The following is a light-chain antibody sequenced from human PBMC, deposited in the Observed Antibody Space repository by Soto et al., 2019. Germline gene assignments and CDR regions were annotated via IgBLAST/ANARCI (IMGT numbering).Light chain of an antibody. V-gene: IGLV2-8*01. CDR3: CSYAGSNNLYV. CDR1: SSDVGGYDS. CDR2: DVS. Sequence: QSVLTQPPSASGSPGQSVTISCTGTSSDVGGYDSVSWYQQHPGKAPKVIIYDVSQRPSGVPDRFSGSKSGNRASLTVSGLQAEDEADYYCCSYAGSNNLYVFGTGTRSPS. J-gene: IGLJ1*01.